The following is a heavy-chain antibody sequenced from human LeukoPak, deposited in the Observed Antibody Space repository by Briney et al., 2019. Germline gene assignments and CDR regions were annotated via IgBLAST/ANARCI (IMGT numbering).Heavy chain of an antibody. CDR1: GASISSYY. V-gene: IGHV4-4*07. Sequence: SETLFLTCTVSGASISSYYWSWIRQPAGKGLEWIGRIYSSGSTYYNPSLKSRVTMSVDTSKNQFSLKLSSVTAADTAIYYCARVTTVTTGPDYWGQGTLVTVSS. J-gene: IGHJ4*02. D-gene: IGHD4-11*01. CDR3: ARVTTVTTGPDY. CDR2: IYSSGST.